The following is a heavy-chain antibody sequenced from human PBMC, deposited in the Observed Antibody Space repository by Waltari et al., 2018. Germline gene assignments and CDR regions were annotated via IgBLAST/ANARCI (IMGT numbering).Heavy chain of an antibody. V-gene: IGHV2-5*02. CDR2: IYGDGDR. CDR1: GFSLNDGGMG. D-gene: IGHD2-8*01. CDR3: AHRMVRVSNAFDT. Sequence: QITLKESGPTLVRPTETLTLPCTLSGFSLNDGGMGVGWVRQPPGTALEWLALIYGDGDRRYSPRLKTRLSITKDTPKTQVVLTMRNVDPMDSGTYFCAHRMVRVSNAFDTWGQGILVTVSS. J-gene: IGHJ3*02.